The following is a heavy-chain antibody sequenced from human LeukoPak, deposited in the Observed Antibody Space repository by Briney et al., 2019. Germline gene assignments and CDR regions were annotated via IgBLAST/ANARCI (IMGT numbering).Heavy chain of an antibody. CDR3: ARDSRGIAAAGTSSPYYYYMDV. D-gene: IGHD6-13*01. V-gene: IGHV4-39*07. Sequence: PSETLSLTCTVSGGSISTSNYYWGWIRQPPGKGLEWIGRIYTSGSTNYNPSLKSRVTMSVDTSKNQFSLKLSSVTAADTAVYYCARDSRGIAAAGTSSPYYYYMDVWGKGTTVTISS. J-gene: IGHJ6*03. CDR1: GGSISTSNYY. CDR2: IYTSGST.